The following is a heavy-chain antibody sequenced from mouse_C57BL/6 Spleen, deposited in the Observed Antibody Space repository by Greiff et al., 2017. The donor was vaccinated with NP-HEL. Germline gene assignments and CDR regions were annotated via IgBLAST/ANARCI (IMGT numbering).Heavy chain of an antibody. V-gene: IGHV7-3*01. Sequence: EVKVEESGGGLVQPGGSLSLSCAASGFTFTDYYMSWVRQPPGKALEWLGFIRNKANGYTTEYSASVKGRFTISRDNSQSILYLQMNALRAEDSATYYCARYDWDEGFDYWGQGTTLTVSS. J-gene: IGHJ2*01. CDR1: GFTFTDYY. CDR2: IRNKANGYTT. CDR3: ARYDWDEGFDY. D-gene: IGHD4-1*01.